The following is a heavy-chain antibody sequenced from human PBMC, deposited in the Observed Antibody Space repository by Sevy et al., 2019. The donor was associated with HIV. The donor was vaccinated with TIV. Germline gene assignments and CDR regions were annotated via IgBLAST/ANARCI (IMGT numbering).Heavy chain of an antibody. CDR2: INPNSGGT. V-gene: IGHV1-2*02. CDR1: GYTFTGYY. Sequence: ASVKVSCKASGYTFTGYYMHWVRQAPGQGLAWMGWINPNSGGTNYAQKFQGRVTMTRDTSISTAYMELSRLRSDDTAVYYCARGDCSGGSCYAGDAFDIWGQGTMVTVSS. D-gene: IGHD2-15*01. J-gene: IGHJ3*02. CDR3: ARGDCSGGSCYAGDAFDI.